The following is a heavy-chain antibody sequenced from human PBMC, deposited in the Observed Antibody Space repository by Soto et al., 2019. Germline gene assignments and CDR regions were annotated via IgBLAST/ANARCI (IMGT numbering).Heavy chain of an antibody. CDR2: IGESGTPT. Sequence: GGSLRLSCAASGFTFSSYAMKWVRQAPGKGLEWVSLIGESGTPTNYADSVKGRFTISRDNSGNTLSLEMYRLRAEGTAVYFCARYIPGVRYYGMDVWGQGTTVTVSS. CDR3: ARYIPGVRYYGMDV. D-gene: IGHD2-2*01. CDR1: GFTFSSYA. J-gene: IGHJ6*02. V-gene: IGHV3-23*01.